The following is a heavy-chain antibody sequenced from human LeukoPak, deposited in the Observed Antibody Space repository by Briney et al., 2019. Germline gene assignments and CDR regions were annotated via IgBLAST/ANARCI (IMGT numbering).Heavy chain of an antibody. CDR2: IYHTGST. Sequence: SETLSLTCTVSNYSISSGYYWGWIRQPPGKGLEWIGSIYHTGSTYYNPSLKSRVTMSVDTSKNQFSLKLSSVTAADTAVYYCARIWQQLVAFDYWGQGTLVTVSS. V-gene: IGHV4-38-2*02. CDR1: NYSISSGYY. CDR3: ARIWQQLVAFDY. D-gene: IGHD1-1*01. J-gene: IGHJ4*02.